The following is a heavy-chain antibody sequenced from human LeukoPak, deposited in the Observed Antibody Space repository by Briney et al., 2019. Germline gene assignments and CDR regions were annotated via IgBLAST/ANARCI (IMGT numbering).Heavy chain of an antibody. CDR1: SLSGYY. D-gene: IGHD5-18*01. J-gene: IGHJ4*02. CDR2: INHSGST. Sequence: SETLSLTCAIGSLSGYYWNWIRQPPGKGLEWIGEINHSGSTNYNPSLKSRVTISIDTSKNQFSLKLTSATAADTAVYYCARRRAGGRYGLSWGQGTLVTVSS. CDR3: ARRRAGGRYGLS. V-gene: IGHV4-34*01.